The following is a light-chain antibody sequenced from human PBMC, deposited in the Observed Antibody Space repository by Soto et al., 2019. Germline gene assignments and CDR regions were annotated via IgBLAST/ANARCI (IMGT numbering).Light chain of an antibody. Sequence: QSVLTQPPSASGTPGQRVTISCSGSSSNIGNNLVNWYQQLPGTAPKLLMYSNNHRPSGVPDRFSGSKSGTSASLAISGLQSEDEADYYCAAWDDSLNGVLFGGGTKLTVL. CDR1: SSNIGNNL. V-gene: IGLV1-44*01. CDR2: SNN. J-gene: IGLJ2*01. CDR3: AAWDDSLNGVL.